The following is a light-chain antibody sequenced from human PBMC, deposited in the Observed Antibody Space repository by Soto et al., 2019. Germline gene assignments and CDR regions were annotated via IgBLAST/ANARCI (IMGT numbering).Light chain of an antibody. CDR2: DVS. J-gene: IGLJ1*01. V-gene: IGLV2-14*01. Sequence: QSALTQPASVSGSPGQSITISCTGTSSDVGDYNYVSWYRQHPGKAPKLMIYDVSNRPSGVSNRFSGSKSGNTASLTISGLQAEDEADYYCSSYTSSSTLVVFGTGTKLTVL. CDR3: SSYTSSSTLVV. CDR1: SSDVGDYNY.